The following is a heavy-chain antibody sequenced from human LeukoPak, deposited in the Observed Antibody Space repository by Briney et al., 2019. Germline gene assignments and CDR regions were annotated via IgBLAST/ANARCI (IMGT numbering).Heavy chain of an antibody. J-gene: IGHJ6*03. CDR2: IIPIFGTA. D-gene: IGHD6-13*01. CDR1: GGTFSSYA. CDR3: ARSLIAAAGDYYYYYMDV. Sequence: ASVKVSCKASGGTFSSYAISWVRQAPGQGLEWMGRIIPIFGTANYAQKFQGRVTITTDESTSTAYMELSSLRSEDTAVYYCARSLIAAAGDYYYYYMDVWGKGTTVTVSS. V-gene: IGHV1-69*05.